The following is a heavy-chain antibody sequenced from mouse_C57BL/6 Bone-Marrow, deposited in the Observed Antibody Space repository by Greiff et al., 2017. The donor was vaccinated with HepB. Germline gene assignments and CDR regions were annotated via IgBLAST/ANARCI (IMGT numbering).Heavy chain of an antibody. D-gene: IGHD2-3*01. CDR2: INPRNGGT. CDR3: ARGWLTYAMDY. Sequence: QVQLKQPGTELVKPGASVKLSCKASGYTFTSYWIHWVKQRPGQGLEWIGNINPRNGGTDYSEKFKSKATLTVDKSSSTAYMQLSSLTSEESAAYYCARGWLTYAMDYGGQGTSVTVTA. CDR1: GYTFTSYW. J-gene: IGHJ4*01. V-gene: IGHV1-53*01.